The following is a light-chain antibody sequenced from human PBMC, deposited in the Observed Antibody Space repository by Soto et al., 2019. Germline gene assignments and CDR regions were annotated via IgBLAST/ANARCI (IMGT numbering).Light chain of an antibody. CDR1: QTIINNY. Sequence: EVVLTQSPDTLSSSPGERVTLSCRASQTIINNYLAWYQQKPGQAPRLLIYDASTRATGIPDRFSGSESGTDFTLTISRLEPEDVAVYYCHQYGDSPPFTFGQGTRLDIK. CDR2: DAS. J-gene: IGKJ5*01. CDR3: HQYGDSPPFT. V-gene: IGKV3-20*01.